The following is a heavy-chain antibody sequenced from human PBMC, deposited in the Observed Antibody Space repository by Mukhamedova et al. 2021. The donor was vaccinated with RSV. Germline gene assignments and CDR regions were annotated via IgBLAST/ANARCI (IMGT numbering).Heavy chain of an antibody. V-gene: IGHV3-11*01. CDR3: ARYVDGSGSDRRFDY. J-gene: IGHJ4*02. CDR2: ISSSGSTI. D-gene: IGHD3-10*01. Sequence: IRQAPGKGLEWVSYISSSGSTIYYADSVKGRFTISRDNAKNSLYLQMNSLRAEDTAVYYCARYVDGSGSDRRFDYWGQGTLVTVSS.